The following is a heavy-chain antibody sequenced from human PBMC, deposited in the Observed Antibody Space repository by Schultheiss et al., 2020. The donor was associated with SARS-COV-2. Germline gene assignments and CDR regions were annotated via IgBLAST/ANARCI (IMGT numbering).Heavy chain of an antibody. Sequence: ASVKVSCKTSGHTFTGYYLHWVRQAPGQGLEWMGRINPNSGGTNYAQKFQGRVTMTRDTSISTAYMELSRLRSDDTAVYYCARDMYSSSAVGWFDPWGQGTLVTVSS. J-gene: IGHJ5*02. D-gene: IGHD6-6*01. V-gene: IGHV1-2*06. CDR1: GHTFTGYY. CDR3: ARDMYSSSAVGWFDP. CDR2: INPNSGGT.